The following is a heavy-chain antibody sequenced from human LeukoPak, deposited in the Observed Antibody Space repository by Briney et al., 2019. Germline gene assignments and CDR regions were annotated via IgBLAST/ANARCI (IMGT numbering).Heavy chain of an antibody. D-gene: IGHD2-21*02. V-gene: IGHV3-9*01. CDR1: GFTFDDYA. CDR3: ARAAYCGGDCYWMLDY. Sequence: GGSLRLSCAASGFTFDDYAMHWVRQAPGKGLEWVSGISWNSGSIGYADSVKGRFTISRDNAKNSLYLQMNSLRAEDTAVYYCARAAYCGGDCYWMLDYWGQGTLVTVSS. CDR2: ISWNSGSI. J-gene: IGHJ4*02.